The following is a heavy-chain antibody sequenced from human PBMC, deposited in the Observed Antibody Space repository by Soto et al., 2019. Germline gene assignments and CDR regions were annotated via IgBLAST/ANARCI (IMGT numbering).Heavy chain of an antibody. Sequence: QVQLVESGGGVVQPGRSLRLSSAASGFTFSSYAMHWVRQAPCKGLEWVAVISYDGSNKYSADSVKGRFTISSNNSNNTLYVHRSSQRAEGTAMYDCARDGITSGYGISTSCWFDPWGQGTLVTVSS. CDR1: GFTFSSYA. D-gene: IGHD2-2*01. CDR2: ISYDGSNK. CDR3: ARDGITSGYGISTSCWFDP. V-gene: IGHV3-30-3*01. J-gene: IGHJ5*02.